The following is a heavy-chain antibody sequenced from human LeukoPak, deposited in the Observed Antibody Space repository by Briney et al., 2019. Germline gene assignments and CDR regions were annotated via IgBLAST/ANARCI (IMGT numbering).Heavy chain of an antibody. V-gene: IGHV4-38-2*02. CDR1: GFSISSGYY. CDR3: ARGGYCSTGVCYTNAFHYFGY. J-gene: IGHJ4*02. D-gene: IGHD2-8*01. CDR2: IYHSGNT. Sequence: SETLSLTCTVSGFSISSGYYWGWIRQPPGKGLEWIGSIYHSGNTYYNPSLKSRVTISVDTSKNQFSVKLSSVTAADTAVYYCARGGYCSTGVCYTNAFHYFGYWGQGTPVTVSS.